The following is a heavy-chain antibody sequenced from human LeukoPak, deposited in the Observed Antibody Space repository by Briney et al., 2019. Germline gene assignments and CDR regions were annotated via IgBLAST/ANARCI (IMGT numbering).Heavy chain of an antibody. CDR2: VYTSGGS. D-gene: IGHD2-15*01. CDR3: ARDYSAFDRVAGGWFDP. CDR1: GGSITTYY. Sequence: PSETLSLTCIVSGGSITTYYWSWIRQPAGKGLEWIGRVYTSGGSISNPSLQSRVTMSVDTSKNQFSLRLTSVTAADTAVYYCARDYSAFDRVAGGWFDPWGQGALVTVSS. V-gene: IGHV4-4*07. J-gene: IGHJ5*02.